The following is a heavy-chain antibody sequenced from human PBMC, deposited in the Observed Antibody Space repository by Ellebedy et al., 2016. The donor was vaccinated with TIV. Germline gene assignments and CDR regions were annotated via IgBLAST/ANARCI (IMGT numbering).Heavy chain of an antibody. CDR1: GFTFSSYA. Sequence: GGSLRLSXAASGFTFSSYAMDWVRQAPGKGLEWVSIISGSGGSTYYADSVKGRFTISRDNSKNTLYLQMNSLRAEDTAVYYCAKDYRAIEYVPFHGYNGYFDYWGQGTLVTVSS. CDR2: ISGSGGST. J-gene: IGHJ4*02. D-gene: IGHD5-24*01. V-gene: IGHV3-23*01. CDR3: AKDYRAIEYVPFHGYNGYFDY.